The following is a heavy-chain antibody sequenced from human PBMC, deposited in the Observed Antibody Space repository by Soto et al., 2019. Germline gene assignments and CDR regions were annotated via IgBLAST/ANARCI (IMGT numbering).Heavy chain of an antibody. Sequence: QVQLQESGPGLVKPSGTLSLTSAVSGGSISGNGWSWVRQPTGKGLERIGEVYHSGTTYYNPTLKSRVTRSLDKSASRISMTLKSVTAADTTVYYCVIHVAVARTRGFDSCGQGTLVNVSS. V-gene: IGHV4-4*02. D-gene: IGHD6-19*01. CDR3: VIHVAVARTRGFDS. CDR2: VYHSGTT. CDR1: GGSISGNG. J-gene: IGHJ4*02.